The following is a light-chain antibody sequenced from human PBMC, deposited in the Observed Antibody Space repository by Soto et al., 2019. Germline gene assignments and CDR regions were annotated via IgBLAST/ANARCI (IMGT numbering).Light chain of an antibody. CDR2: GAS. CDR3: QQYGSSGT. J-gene: IGKJ1*01. V-gene: IGKV3-20*01. CDR1: QSVSNNY. Sequence: ETGLTKSPGTLSRSPGERATLSSRASQSVSNNYLAWYQQKPGQAPRLLIYGASNRATGIPDRFSASGAGTDFTLTSRRLEPEDFAVYYCQQYGSSGTFGQGTKVDIK.